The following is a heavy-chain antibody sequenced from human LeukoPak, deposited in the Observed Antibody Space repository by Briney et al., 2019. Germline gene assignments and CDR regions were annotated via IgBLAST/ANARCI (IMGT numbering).Heavy chain of an antibody. CDR2: ISASGGGT. J-gene: IGHJ4*02. D-gene: IGHD1-7*01. Sequence: SGGSLRLSCAASAFTFSGYAMTWVRQAPGKGLEWVSVISASGGGTYYADSVKGRFTISRDNSKNTLYLQMNSLRAEDTAIYYCAKGLHQWNSMVDYWGQGTLVTISA. CDR3: AKGLHQWNSMVDY. V-gene: IGHV3-23*01. CDR1: AFTFSGYA.